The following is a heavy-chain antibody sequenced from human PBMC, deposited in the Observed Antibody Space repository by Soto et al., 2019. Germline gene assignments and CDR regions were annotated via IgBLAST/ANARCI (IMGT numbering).Heavy chain of an antibody. CDR2: IYSGGNT. Sequence: EVQLVETGGDLIQPGGSLRLSCAASGFTVFNNYMAWVRQAPGKGLEWVSFIYSGGNTFYADSVKGRFTLSRDTSKNTMYLQMNRLRAEDTAVYSCARVPGYLWGQGTLVTVSS. CDR3: ARVPGYL. J-gene: IGHJ4*02. V-gene: IGHV3-53*02. D-gene: IGHD6-13*01. CDR1: GFTVFNNY.